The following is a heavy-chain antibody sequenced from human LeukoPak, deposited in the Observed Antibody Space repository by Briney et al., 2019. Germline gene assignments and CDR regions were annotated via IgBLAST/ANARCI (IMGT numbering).Heavy chain of an antibody. CDR3: AREGRVAAAYHTTWFDP. J-gene: IGHJ5*02. D-gene: IGHD6-13*01. Sequence: SETLSLTCTVSGGSISSYYWSWIRQPPGKGLEWIGYIYYSGSTNYNPSLKSRVTISVDTSKNQFSLKLSSVTAADTAVYYCAREGRVAAAYHTTWFDPWGQGTLVTVSS. CDR2: IYYSGST. V-gene: IGHV4-59*01. CDR1: GGSISSYY.